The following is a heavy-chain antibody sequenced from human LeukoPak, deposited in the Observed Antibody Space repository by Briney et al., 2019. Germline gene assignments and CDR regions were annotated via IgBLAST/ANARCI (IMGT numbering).Heavy chain of an antibody. Sequence: ASVKVSCKASGYIFTTHYMHWVRQAPGQGLEWMGVIQPSGGRTWYAQKFQGRVTITRDRSTSTVYMELSSLRSEDTAVSYCARQGVIDDVQYDHWGQGTLVTVSS. CDR3: ARQGVIDDVQYDH. V-gene: IGHV1-46*01. J-gene: IGHJ5*02. CDR1: GYIFTTHY. D-gene: IGHD2/OR15-2a*01. CDR2: IQPSGGRT.